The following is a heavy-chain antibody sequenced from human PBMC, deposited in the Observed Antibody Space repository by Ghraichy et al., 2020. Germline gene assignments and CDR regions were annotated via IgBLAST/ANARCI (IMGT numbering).Heavy chain of an antibody. CDR2: INSGKGNT. J-gene: IGHJ6*03. V-gene: IGHV1-3*01. CDR3: AREGHGKFYNYYYYYMDV. D-gene: IGHD3-10*01. CDR1: GYTFSSYA. Sequence: ASVKVSCKASGYTFSSYAMHWVRQAPGQRLEWVGWINSGKGNTKYSQKFQGRVTITTDTSASTAYMELSSLRFEDTAVYYCAREGHGKFYNYYYYYMDVWGKGTTVTVSS.